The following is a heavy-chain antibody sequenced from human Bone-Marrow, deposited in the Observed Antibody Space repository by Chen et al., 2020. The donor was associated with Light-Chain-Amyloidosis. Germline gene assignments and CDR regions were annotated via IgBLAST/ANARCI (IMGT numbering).Heavy chain of an antibody. CDR1: ETSIDAAY. CDR3: ARVQTVTALNY. D-gene: IGHD2-21*02. Sequence: QVQLQESGPGLVKPSETLSLTCSVSETSIDAAYWAWIRQPPGKGLEWIGYIFYSGSTTYNPSIKSRVTMSVDTSTNQFSLKLTSLTTADTAVYYCARVQTVTALNYWGQGTMVTVSS. J-gene: IGHJ4*02. V-gene: IGHV4-59*01. CDR2: IFYSGST.